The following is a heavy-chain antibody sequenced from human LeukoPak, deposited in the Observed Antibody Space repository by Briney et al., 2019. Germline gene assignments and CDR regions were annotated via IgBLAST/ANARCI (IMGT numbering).Heavy chain of an antibody. CDR3: ARRFDFYGSGSYRDDIDY. D-gene: IGHD3-10*01. J-gene: IGHJ4*02. V-gene: IGHV4-34*01. CDR2: INHSGST. CDR1: GGSISSYY. Sequence: TSETLSLTCTVSGGSISSYYWTWIRQPPGKGLDWIGEINHSGSTTYNPSLKSRVTVSVDTSKNQFSLKLSSVTAADTAVYYCARRFDFYGSGSYRDDIDYWGQGTLVTVSS.